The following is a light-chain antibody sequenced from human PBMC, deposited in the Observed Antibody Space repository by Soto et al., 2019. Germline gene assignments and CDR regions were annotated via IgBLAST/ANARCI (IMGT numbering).Light chain of an antibody. J-gene: IGKJ2*01. V-gene: IGKV3-20*01. Sequence: EIVLTQSPGTLSLSPGERATLSCRASQTVTGSYLAWYQQKPGQAPRLLIYAASNRATGIPDRFSGSGSGTDFTLTISRLEPEDFAVDYCQQCGPSLKYTFGQGTKLEIK. CDR2: AAS. CDR3: QQCGPSLKYT. CDR1: QTVTGSY.